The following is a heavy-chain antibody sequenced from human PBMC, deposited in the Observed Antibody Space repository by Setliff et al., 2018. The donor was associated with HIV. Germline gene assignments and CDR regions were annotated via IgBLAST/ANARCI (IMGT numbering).Heavy chain of an antibody. CDR1: GFSCGSHS. CDR3: ARDPVAAVVLGFENWFDP. D-gene: IGHD2-15*01. CDR2: ISSTSATI. V-gene: IGHV3-48*01. J-gene: IGHJ5*02. Sequence: GGSLRLSCAASGFSCGSHSMAWVRQASGKGLEWVAYISSTSATIFYADSVKGRFTISRDNDEKSLFLQMNDLSAEDSGMYYCARDPVAAVVLGFENWFDPWGQGTLVTVSS.